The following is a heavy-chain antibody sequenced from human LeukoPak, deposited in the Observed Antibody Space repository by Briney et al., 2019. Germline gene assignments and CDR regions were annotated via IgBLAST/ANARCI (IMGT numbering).Heavy chain of an antibody. CDR2: INYSGST. J-gene: IGHJ4*02. V-gene: IGHV4-59*01. CDR3: AWEDYDIVTGYSDFDY. D-gene: IGHD3-9*01. Sequence: SETLSLTCTVSGGSISRYYWSWIRQPPGKGLEWIGNINYSGSTKYNPSLKSRVTILLDTSKNQFSLKLSSVTAADTAVYYCAWEDYDIVTGYSDFDYWGQGTLVTVSS. CDR1: GGSISRYY.